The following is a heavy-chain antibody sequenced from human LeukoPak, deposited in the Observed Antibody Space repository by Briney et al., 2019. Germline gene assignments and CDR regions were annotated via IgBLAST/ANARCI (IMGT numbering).Heavy chain of an antibody. CDR1: GFTFSSYA. V-gene: IGHV3-23*01. CDR2: ISGSGGST. D-gene: IGHD3-10*01. J-gene: IGHJ4*02. CDR3: AKDVTYYGSGSYVDY. Sequence: GGSLRLSCAASGFTFSSYAMSWVRQAPGKGLEWVSAISGSGGSTYYADSVKGRFTISRDNSKNTLYLQMNSLRAEDTDVYYCAKDVTYYGSGSYVDYWGQGTLVTVSS.